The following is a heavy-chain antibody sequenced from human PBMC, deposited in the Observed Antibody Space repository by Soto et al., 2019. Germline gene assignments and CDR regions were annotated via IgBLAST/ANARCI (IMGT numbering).Heavy chain of an antibody. V-gene: IGHV4-59*01. CDR3: ARDGSHCVTTSCPGAWFDP. CDR2: IHYTGTT. CDR1: GGSISSYY. J-gene: IGHJ5*02. Sequence: QVQLQESGPGLVRPSETLSLTCTVAGGSISSYYWSWIRQPPGKELERIGYIHYTGTTKYKPSLKSRVTLSVDTSKNQFSLKLDSMTAADTAVYYCARDGSHCVTTSCPGAWFDPWGQGTLVTVSS. D-gene: IGHD2-2*01.